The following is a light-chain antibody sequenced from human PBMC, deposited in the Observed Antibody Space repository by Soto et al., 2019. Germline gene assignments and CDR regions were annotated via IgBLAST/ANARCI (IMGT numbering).Light chain of an antibody. CDR1: QSGSSN. CDR3: QQYKNWPPVT. V-gene: IGKV3-15*01. CDR2: GAS. Sequence: EIVMTQSPATLSVSPWERATLSCRASQSGSSNLAWYQQKPVQAPRLLIYGASTRATGIQARFSGSGSGTEFTLTISSRQSEDFAVYYCQQYKNWPPVTFGPVTNVDIK. J-gene: IGKJ3*01.